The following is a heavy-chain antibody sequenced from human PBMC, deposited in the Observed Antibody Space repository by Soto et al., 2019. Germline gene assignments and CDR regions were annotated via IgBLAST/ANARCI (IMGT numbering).Heavy chain of an antibody. CDR1: GYTFTSYD. V-gene: IGHV1-8*01. D-gene: IGHD3-9*01. J-gene: IGHJ4*02. Sequence: ASVKVSCKASGYTFTSYDINWVRQATGQGLEWMGWMNPNSGNTGYAQKFQGRVTMTRNTSISTAYMELSSLGSEDTAVYYCARSAPYYDILTGYYYFDYWGQGTLVTVSS. CDR2: MNPNSGNT. CDR3: ARSAPYYDILTGYYYFDY.